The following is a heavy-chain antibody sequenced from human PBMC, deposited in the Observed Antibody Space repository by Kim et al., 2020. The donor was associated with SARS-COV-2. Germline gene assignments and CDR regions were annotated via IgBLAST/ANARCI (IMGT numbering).Heavy chain of an antibody. CDR3: ARKGDSGYDHNWFDP. CDR2: IHHSGST. Sequence: SETLSLTCTVSGGSITNDDYYWSWIRQPPGKGLEWIGYIHHSGSTYYNPSLRSRLTLSIDTSKKQFSLSLRSVTAADRAVYYCARKGDSGYDHNWFDPGG. J-gene: IGHJ5*02. D-gene: IGHD5-12*01. CDR1: GGSITNDDYY. V-gene: IGHV4-30-4*01.